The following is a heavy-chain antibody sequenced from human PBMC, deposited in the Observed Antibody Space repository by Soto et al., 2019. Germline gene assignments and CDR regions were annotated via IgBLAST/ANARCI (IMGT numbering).Heavy chain of an antibody. D-gene: IGHD6-13*01. CDR3: AREGETEDRATYIAAAGILFDY. V-gene: IGHV1-69*13. CDR1: GGTFSSYA. J-gene: IGHJ4*02. Sequence: SVKVSCKASGGTFSSYAISWVRQAPGQGLEWMGGIIPIFGTANYAQKFQGRVTITADESTSTAYMELSSLRSEDTAVYYCAREGETEDRATYIAAAGILFDYWGQGTLVTSPQ. CDR2: IIPIFGTA.